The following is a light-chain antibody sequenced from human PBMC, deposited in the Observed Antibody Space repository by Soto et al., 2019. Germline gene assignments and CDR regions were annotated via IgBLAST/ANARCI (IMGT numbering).Light chain of an antibody. V-gene: IGLV2-18*02. J-gene: IGLJ3*02. CDR1: SSDVGSYNR. CDR3: SSYTSSGTWV. Sequence: QSALTQPPSVSGSPGQSVTISCTGTSSDVGSYNRVSWYQQPPGTAPKLMICQVSNLPSGVPDRFSGSKSGNTASLTISGLQAEDEADYYYSSYTSSGTWVFGGGTKLTVL. CDR2: QVS.